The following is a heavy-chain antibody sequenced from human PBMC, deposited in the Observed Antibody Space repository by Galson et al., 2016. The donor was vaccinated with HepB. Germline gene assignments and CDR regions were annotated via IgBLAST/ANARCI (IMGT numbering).Heavy chain of an antibody. CDR3: ARDPGDGYNLPYDY. J-gene: IGHJ4*02. CDR1: GYTFTSYY. V-gene: IGHV1-46*01. Sequence: SVKVSCKASGYTFTSYYMHWVRQAPGQGLEWMGTINPRGGSTGYAQKFQGRVTMTGDTSTSTVYMELSSLRSEDTAVYSCARDPGDGYNLPYDYWGQGTLVTVSS. D-gene: IGHD5-24*01. CDR2: INPRGGST.